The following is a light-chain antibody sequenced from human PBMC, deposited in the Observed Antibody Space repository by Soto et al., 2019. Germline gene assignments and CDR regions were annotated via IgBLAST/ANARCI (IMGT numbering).Light chain of an antibody. CDR2: GAS. CDR1: QSVSSSY. Sequence: EILLTQSPGSLSLSPGERATLSCRASQSVSSSYLAWYQQKPGQAPRLLIYGASSLATGIPYRFSGSGSGTDFTLTISRLEPEDVAMYYCQQYGSAPFTFGQGTKVDIK. CDR3: QQYGSAPFT. V-gene: IGKV3-20*01. J-gene: IGKJ1*01.